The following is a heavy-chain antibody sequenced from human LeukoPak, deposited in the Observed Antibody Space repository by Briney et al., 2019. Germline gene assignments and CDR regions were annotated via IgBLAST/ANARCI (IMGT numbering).Heavy chain of an antibody. D-gene: IGHD1-1*01. CDR3: ARARTTRAYNCFDP. V-gene: IGHV4-61*02. CDR2: IYTSGST. CDR1: GGSISSGSYY. J-gene: IGHJ5*02. Sequence: SETLSLTCTGSGGSISSGSYYWRWIRQPAGKGLEWIGRIYTSGSTNYNPSLKSRVTISVDTSKNQFSLKLSSVTAADTAVYYCARARTTRAYNCFDPWGQGTLVTVSS.